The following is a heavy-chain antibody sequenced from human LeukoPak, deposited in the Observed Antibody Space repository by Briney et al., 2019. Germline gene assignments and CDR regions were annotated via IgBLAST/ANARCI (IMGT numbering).Heavy chain of an antibody. V-gene: IGHV3-7*01. J-gene: IGHJ4*02. CDR1: GFPFSPDW. CDR3: ASLDTAAIRTGGY. CDR2: IKKSGSET. Sequence: GGSLRFSCVASGFPFSPDWMSWVRQTPGKGLEWVAMIKKSGSETHYVDSVKGRFTISRDSARNSLYLQMTSLKADDTAVYYCASLDTAAIRTGGYWGQGTLVTVSS. D-gene: IGHD5-18*01.